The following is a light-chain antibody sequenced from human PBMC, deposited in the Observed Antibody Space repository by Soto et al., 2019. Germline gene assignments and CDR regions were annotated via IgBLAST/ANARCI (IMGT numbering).Light chain of an antibody. CDR2: GAS. CDR1: ESVSSNY. Sequence: EIVMTQSPATLSVSPGDRATLSCRASESVSSNYLALYQQKPGQAPRLLIYGASSRATGIPDRFSGSGSGTDFTLTITRLESEDFAVYYCQLYTTFGQGTKVDIK. CDR3: QLYTT. J-gene: IGKJ1*01. V-gene: IGKV3-20*01.